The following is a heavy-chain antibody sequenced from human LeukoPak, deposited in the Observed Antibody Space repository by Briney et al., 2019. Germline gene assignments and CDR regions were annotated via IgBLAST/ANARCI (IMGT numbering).Heavy chain of an antibody. J-gene: IGHJ4*02. CDR3: ARPDYYDSSGYYVDNY. CDR2: INPNSGGT. V-gene: IGHV1-2*06. Sequence: ASVKVSXKASGYTFTGYYMHWVRQAPGQGLEWMGRINPNSGGTKYAQKFQGRVTMTRDTSISTAYMELSRLRSDDTAVYYCARPDYYDSSGYYVDNYWGQGTLVTVSS. CDR1: GYTFTGYY. D-gene: IGHD3-22*01.